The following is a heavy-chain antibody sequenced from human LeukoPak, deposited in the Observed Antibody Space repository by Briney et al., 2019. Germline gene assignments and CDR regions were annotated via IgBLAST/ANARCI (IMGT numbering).Heavy chain of an antibody. Sequence: KPSETLSLTCTVSGGSISSYYWSWIRQPAGKGLEWIGRIYTSGSTNYNPSLKSRVTMSVDTSKNQFSLKLSPVTAADTAVYYCARELRGYSGYDSMEYYFDYWGQGTLVTVSS. D-gene: IGHD5-12*01. CDR2: IYTSGST. V-gene: IGHV4-4*07. CDR3: ARELRGYSGYDSMEYYFDY. CDR1: GGSISSYY. J-gene: IGHJ4*02.